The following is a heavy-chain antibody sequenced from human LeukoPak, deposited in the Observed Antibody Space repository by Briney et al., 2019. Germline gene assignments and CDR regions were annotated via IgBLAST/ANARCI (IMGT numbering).Heavy chain of an antibody. J-gene: IGHJ4*02. V-gene: IGHV3-30*02. D-gene: IGHD1-26*01. CDR1: GFTFSSYG. CDR2: IRYDGSNK. CDR3: AKDHRRLTIVGATTHFDY. Sequence: PGGSLRLSCAASGFTFSSYGMHWVRQPPGKGLEWVAFIRYDGSNKYYADSVKGRFTISRDNSKNTLYLQMNSLRAEDTAVYYCAKDHRRLTIVGATTHFDYWGQGTLVTVSS.